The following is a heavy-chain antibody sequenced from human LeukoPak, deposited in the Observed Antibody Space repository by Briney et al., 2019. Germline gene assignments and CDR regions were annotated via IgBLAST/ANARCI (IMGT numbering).Heavy chain of an antibody. D-gene: IGHD6-19*01. CDR2: IKQDGSEK. J-gene: IGHJ3*02. CDR1: GFTFSSYW. Sequence: SGGSLRLSCAASGFTFSSYWMSWVRQAPGKGLEWVANIKQDGSEKYYVDSVKGRFTISRDNAKNSLYLQMNSLRAEDTAVYYCARVQPLGWRLIGGIQRAFDIWGQGTMVTVSS. CDR3: ARVQPLGWRLIGGIQRAFDI. V-gene: IGHV3-7*01.